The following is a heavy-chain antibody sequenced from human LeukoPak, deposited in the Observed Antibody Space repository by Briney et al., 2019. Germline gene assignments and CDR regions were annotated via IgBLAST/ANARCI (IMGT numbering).Heavy chain of an antibody. J-gene: IGHJ4*02. D-gene: IGHD3-10*01. CDR1: GFTVSSNY. CDR2: IYSGGST. V-gene: IGHV3-53*01. CDR3: ARDRGYYFDY. Sequence: GGSLRLSCADSGFTVSSNYMSWVRQAPGKGLEWVSVIYSGGSTYYADSVKGRFTISRDNSKNTLYLQMNSLRAEDTAVYYCARDRGYYFDYWGQGTLVTVSS.